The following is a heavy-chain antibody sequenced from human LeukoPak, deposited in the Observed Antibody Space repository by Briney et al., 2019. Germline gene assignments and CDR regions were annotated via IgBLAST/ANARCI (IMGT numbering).Heavy chain of an antibody. D-gene: IGHD1-14*01. V-gene: IGHV4-4*02. CDR2: IYHRGST. CDR1: GASISSSNW. CDR3: AITVNHLPYNWFDP. Sequence: SETLSLTCAVSGASISSSNWWSWVRQPPGKGLEWIGEIYHRGSTNYNPSLKSRVIISVDKSKNQFSLNLTSVTAADTAVYYCAITVNHLPYNWFDPWGQGTLVTVSS. J-gene: IGHJ5*02.